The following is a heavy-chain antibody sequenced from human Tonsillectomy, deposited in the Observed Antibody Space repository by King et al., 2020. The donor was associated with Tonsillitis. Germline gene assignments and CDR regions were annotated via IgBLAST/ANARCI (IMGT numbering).Heavy chain of an antibody. CDR2: INPNSGGT. CDR3: AKGYDFWSDYSPLNY. CDR1: GYTFTGYY. D-gene: IGHD3-3*01. Sequence: VQLVESGAEVKKPGASVKVSCTASGYTFTGYYIHWVRQAPGQGLEWVGWINPNSGGTNYAQKFQDWVTMTSDSSISTAYMELSRLRSDDTAVYYCAKGYDFWSDYSPLNYWGQGTLVTVSS. V-gene: IGHV1-2*04. J-gene: IGHJ4*02.